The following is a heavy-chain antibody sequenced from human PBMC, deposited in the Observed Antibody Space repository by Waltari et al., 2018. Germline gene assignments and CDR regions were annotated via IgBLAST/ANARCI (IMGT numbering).Heavy chain of an antibody. D-gene: IGHD6-13*01. CDR1: GGSISSSSYY. CDR3: AREGGIAAAYSYGMDV. J-gene: IGHJ6*02. CDR2: IYYSGST. Sequence: QLQLQESGPGLVKPSETLSLTCTVSGGSISSSSYYWGWLRQPPGKGLEWIGSIYYSGSTYYNPSLKSRVTISVDTSKNQFSLKLSSVTAADTAVYYCAREGGIAAAYSYGMDVWGQGTTVTVSS. V-gene: IGHV4-39*07.